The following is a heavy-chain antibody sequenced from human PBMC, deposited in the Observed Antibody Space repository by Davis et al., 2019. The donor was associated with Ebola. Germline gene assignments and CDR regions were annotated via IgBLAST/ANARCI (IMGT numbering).Heavy chain of an antibody. V-gene: IGHV4-34*01. J-gene: IGHJ4*02. CDR2: INHSGST. CDR1: GGSFSGYY. CDR3: AKESVYGDEDY. Sequence: PSETLSLTCAVYGGSFSGYYWSWIRQPPGKGLEWIGEINHSGSTNYNPSLKSRVTISVDTSKNQFSLKLSSVTAADTAVYYCAKESVYGDEDYWGQGTLVTVSS. D-gene: IGHD4-17*01.